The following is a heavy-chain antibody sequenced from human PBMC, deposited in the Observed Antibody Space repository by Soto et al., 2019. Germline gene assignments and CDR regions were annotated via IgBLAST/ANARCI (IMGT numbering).Heavy chain of an antibody. CDR2: IIPIFGIP. J-gene: IGHJ5*02. V-gene: IGHV1-69*01. CDR3: AKAAQTRFNWNDLGNWFDP. Sequence: CKESGGTFSSYAIAWVRQAPGQGLEWMGGIIPIFGIPNYAQKFQGRVAITADESTNTAYMELSSLRSDDTAVYYCAKAAQTRFNWNDLGNWFDPWGQGTLVTVSS. D-gene: IGHD1-1*01. CDR1: GGTFSSYA.